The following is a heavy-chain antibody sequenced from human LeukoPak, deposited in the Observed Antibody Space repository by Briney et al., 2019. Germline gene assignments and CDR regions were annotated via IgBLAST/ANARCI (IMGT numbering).Heavy chain of an antibody. V-gene: IGHV4-59*02. CDR3: AREIVLMMSDAASPYFMDV. D-gene: IGHD3-16*01. CDR1: GASVNDYF. Sequence: SETLSFFCSVSGASVNDYFWSWIRQAPGRGLEWLGQVYSGGAAEYSPSPKGRVTISLDASTNKVSLSLRSATPADTAVYFCAREIVLMMSDAASPYFMDVWGRSATVAVAS. CDR2: VYSGGAA. J-gene: IGHJ6*03.